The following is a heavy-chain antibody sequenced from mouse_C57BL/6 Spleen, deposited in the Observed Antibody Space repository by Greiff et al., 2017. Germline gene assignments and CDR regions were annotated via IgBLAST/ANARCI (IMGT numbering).Heavy chain of an antibody. CDR1: GYTFTSYW. J-gene: IGHJ2*01. D-gene: IGHD6-1*02. CDR3: ARATACPQLYYFDY. V-gene: IGHV1-69*01. CDR2: IDPSESYT. Sequence: QVQLQQPGAELVMPGASVKLSCKASGYTFTSYWMHWVKQRPGQGLEWIGEIDPSESYTNYNQKFKGKSTLTVDKSSSTAYMQLSSLTSEDSAVYYGARATACPQLYYFDYWGQGTTLTVSS.